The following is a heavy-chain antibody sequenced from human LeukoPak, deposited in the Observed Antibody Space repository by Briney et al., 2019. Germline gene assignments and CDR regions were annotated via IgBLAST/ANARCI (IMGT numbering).Heavy chain of an antibody. CDR1: GYTFTIYG. CDR3: AREGSHALDH. CDR2: ISPYNGNA. J-gene: IGHJ4*02. D-gene: IGHD3-16*01. Sequence: GASVKVSCKASGYTFTIYGIGWVRQAPGQGLEWMGYISPYNGNADYAQNFQGRVSMTTDTSTTTAYMELRSLTSDDTAVYYCAREGSHALDHWGQGTLVTVSS. V-gene: IGHV1-18*01.